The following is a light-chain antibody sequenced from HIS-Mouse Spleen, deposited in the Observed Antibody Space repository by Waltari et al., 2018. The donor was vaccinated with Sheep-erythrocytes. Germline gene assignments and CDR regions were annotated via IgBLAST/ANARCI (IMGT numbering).Light chain of an antibody. V-gene: IGKV3-15*01. J-gene: IGKJ1*01. Sequence: EIVMTQSPATLSVSPGERATLSCRASQSVSSNLAGYQQKPGQAPRLLIYGASTRATGIPARCSGSGSGTEFTLTISSMQSEDFAVYYCQQYNNWPWTFGQGTKVEIK. CDR1: QSVSSN. CDR3: QQYNNWPWT. CDR2: GAS.